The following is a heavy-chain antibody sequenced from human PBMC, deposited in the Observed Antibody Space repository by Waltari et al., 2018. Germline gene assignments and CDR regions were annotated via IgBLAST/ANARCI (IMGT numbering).Heavy chain of an antibody. CDR3: ARETHSSPIDY. J-gene: IGHJ4*02. CDR1: GFTFSSYA. CDR2: ISYDGSNK. D-gene: IGHD6-19*01. V-gene: IGHV3-30-3*01. Sequence: QVQLVESGGGVVQPGRSLRLSCAASGFTFSSYAMHWVRQAPGKGLEWVAVISYDGSNKYYADSVKGRFTISRDNSKNTLYLQMNSLRAEDTAVYYCARETHSSPIDYWGQGTLVTVSS.